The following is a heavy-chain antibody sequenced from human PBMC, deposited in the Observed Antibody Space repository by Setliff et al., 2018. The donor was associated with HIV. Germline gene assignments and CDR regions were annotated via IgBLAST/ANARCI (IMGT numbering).Heavy chain of an antibody. CDR1: GFSVSYNY. J-gene: IGHJ4*02. D-gene: IGHD6-13*01. CDR3: AKDSSPSWSPFDY. Sequence: GGSLRLSCAASGFSVSYNYISWVRQASGKGLESISTICNNGGSTYYADSVKGRFTISRDNSRNTLYLYMSSLRPEDTAVYYCAKDSSPSWSPFDYWGQGTLVTVSS. V-gene: IGHV3-64*04. CDR2: ICNNGGST.